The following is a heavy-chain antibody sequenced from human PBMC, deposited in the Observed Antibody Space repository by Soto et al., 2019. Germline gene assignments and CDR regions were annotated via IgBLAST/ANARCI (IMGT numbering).Heavy chain of an antibody. Sequence: SETLSLTCTVSGGSISSDDYYWSWIRQAPGRGLEWIGYIHSSGSIYYNPSLKSRATMSIDTAGDQFSLKVSSVTVADTAVYYCARDLDGLHDDTSGPFPRPGWGQGTLVTSPQ. CDR3: ARDLDGLHDDTSGPFPRPG. CDR2: IHSSGSI. D-gene: IGHD3-22*01. CDR1: GGSISSDDYY. J-gene: IGHJ1*01. V-gene: IGHV4-30-4*01.